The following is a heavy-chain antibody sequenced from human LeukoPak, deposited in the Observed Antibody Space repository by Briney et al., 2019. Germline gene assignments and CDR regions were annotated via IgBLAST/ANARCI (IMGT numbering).Heavy chain of an antibody. CDR3: AKGRTAYCSSTSCYTSDY. Sequence: PGASLRLSCAASGFTFSSYATSWVRQAPGKGLEWVSAISGSGGSTYYADSVKGRFTISRDNSKNTLYLQMNSLRAEDTAVYYCAKGRTAYCSSTSCYTSDYWGQGTLVTVSS. J-gene: IGHJ4*02. V-gene: IGHV3-23*01. D-gene: IGHD2-2*02. CDR1: GFTFSSYA. CDR2: ISGSGGST.